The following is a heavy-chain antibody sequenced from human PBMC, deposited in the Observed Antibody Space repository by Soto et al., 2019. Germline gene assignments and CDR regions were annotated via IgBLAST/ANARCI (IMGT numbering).Heavy chain of an antibody. J-gene: IGHJ4*02. Sequence: SETLSLTCSVSGGSISSRTFWWAWIRQPPGKGLEWIGDMYYSGSSYSSPSLKSRVTLSVDTSKNQLSLKLNSVTAADAAVYYCARHPRDDYNYGGSGIFDYWGQGTL. CDR2: MYYSGSS. V-gene: IGHV4-39*01. CDR3: ARHPRDDYNYGGSGIFDY. D-gene: IGHD4-4*01. CDR1: GGSISSRTFW.